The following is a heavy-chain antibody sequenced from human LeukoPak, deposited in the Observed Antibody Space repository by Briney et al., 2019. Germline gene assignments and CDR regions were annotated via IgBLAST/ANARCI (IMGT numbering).Heavy chain of an antibody. CDR1: GGTFTNYA. Sequence: SVKVSCKASGGTFTNYAINWVRPAPGQGLEWMGRFIPILDVTNYAQKFQGRVSITADQSTSTAYMELCSLRSEDTAVYYCGRGGGVDILTGFQYWGQGTLVTVSS. V-gene: IGHV1-69*04. CDR3: GRGGGVDILTGFQY. CDR2: FIPILDVT. D-gene: IGHD3-9*01. J-gene: IGHJ4*02.